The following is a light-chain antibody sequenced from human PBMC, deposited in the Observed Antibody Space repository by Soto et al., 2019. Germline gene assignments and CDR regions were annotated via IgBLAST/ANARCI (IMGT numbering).Light chain of an antibody. J-gene: IGKJ5*01. CDR3: QQYENLPT. V-gene: IGKV1-33*01. CDR1: QNINNY. Sequence: DIQMTQSPSSLSASVGDRVTITCQASQNINNYLNWYQQKPGRAPKLLIYDASNLEAGVPSRFRGSGSVTDFTFTISRLQPEDSATYYCQQYENLPTFGQGTRLEIK. CDR2: DAS.